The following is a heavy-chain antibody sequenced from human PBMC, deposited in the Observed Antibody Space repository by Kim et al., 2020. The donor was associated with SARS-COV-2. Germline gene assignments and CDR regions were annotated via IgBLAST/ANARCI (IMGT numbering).Heavy chain of an antibody. CDR2: ISGSGGST. CDR1: GFTFSSYA. J-gene: IGHJ4*02. CDR3: AKDRGFRRFGDPNEMSY. Sequence: GGSLRLSCAASGFTFSSYAMSWVRQAPGKGLEWVSAISGSGGSTYYADSVKGRFTISRDNSKNTLYLQMNSLRAEDTAVYYCAKDRGFRRFGDPNEMSYWGQGTLVTVSS. V-gene: IGHV3-23*01. D-gene: IGHD3-10*01.